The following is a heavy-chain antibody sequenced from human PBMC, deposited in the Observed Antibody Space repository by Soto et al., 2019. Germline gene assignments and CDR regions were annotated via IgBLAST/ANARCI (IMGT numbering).Heavy chain of an antibody. D-gene: IGHD1-20*01. CDR2: ISVSDAFI. CDR3: TRATVAGIAGLDY. CDR1: GFNVGAFA. V-gene: IGHV3-23*01. J-gene: IGHJ4*02. Sequence: EVQLLESGGDLVQPGGSLRLSCAASGFNVGAFAVNWVRQAPGKGLEWVSGISVSDAFIYYADSVRGRFSISRDASENILYLQMNSLRVDDTALDYCTRATVAGIAGLDYWGPGTLVTVSS.